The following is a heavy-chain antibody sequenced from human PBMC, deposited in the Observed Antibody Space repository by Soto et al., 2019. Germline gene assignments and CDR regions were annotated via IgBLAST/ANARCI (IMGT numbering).Heavy chain of an antibody. Sequence: SVKVSCKASGGTFSSYRINWVRQAPGQGLEWVGGIVPIYRTADYAQKFQGRVTITADESARTSYMELRSLKSQDTAVYYCVRDSGAKLSSSWGIIVSLIYDSWGQGVLVTVSS. CDR1: GGTFSSYR. D-gene: IGHD6-13*01. J-gene: IGHJ4*02. V-gene: IGHV1-69*13. CDR3: VRDSGAKLSSSWGIIVSLIYDS. CDR2: IVPIYRTA.